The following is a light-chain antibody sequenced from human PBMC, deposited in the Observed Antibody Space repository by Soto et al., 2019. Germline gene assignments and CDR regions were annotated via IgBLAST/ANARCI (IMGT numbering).Light chain of an antibody. V-gene: IGKV1-5*01. CDR3: QQYNSYST. J-gene: IGKJ1*01. Sequence: DIQMTQSPSTLSASVGDRLTITCRASQSISTRLAWYQQKPGKAPXXLIYDASSLESGVPSRFSGSASGTEFPLTISSLQPDDFATYYCQQYNSYSTFGQGTKVDIK. CDR1: QSISTR. CDR2: DAS.